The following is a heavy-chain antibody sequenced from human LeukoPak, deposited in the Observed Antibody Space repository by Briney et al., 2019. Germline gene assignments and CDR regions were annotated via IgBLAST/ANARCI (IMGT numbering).Heavy chain of an antibody. D-gene: IGHD3-16*01. Sequence: GGSLRLSCAASGFTFDDYAMHWVRQAPGKGLEWVSGITWNSDNIEYADSVKGRFTISRDNAKNSLYLQMNSLIAEDMALYYCAKGGGGRLIYYYYMDVWGKGTTVTVSS. V-gene: IGHV3-9*03. J-gene: IGHJ6*03. CDR3: AKGGGGRLIYYYYMDV. CDR1: GFTFDDYA. CDR2: ITWNSDNI.